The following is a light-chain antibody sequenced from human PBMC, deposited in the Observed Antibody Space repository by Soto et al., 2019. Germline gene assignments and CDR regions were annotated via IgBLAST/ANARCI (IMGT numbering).Light chain of an antibody. CDR1: QSVSSN. V-gene: IGKV3-11*01. J-gene: IGKJ1*01. Sequence: EIVMTQSPATLAVSPVERATLSCRSSQSVSSNLAWYQQKPGQAPRLLIYDASNSATGIPARFSGNGSGTDFTLTISRLEPEDFAVYYGQQRSNWPPTFGPGTKE. CDR2: DAS. CDR3: QQRSNWPPT.